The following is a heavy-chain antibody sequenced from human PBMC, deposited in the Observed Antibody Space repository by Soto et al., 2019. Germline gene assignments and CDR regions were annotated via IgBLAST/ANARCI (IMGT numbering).Heavy chain of an antibody. CDR2: ISSSSSYI. CDR3: ARDRFPITIPSASGGMDV. Sequence: PGGSLRLACAASGFTFSSYSMNWVRQAPGKGLEWVSSISSSSSYIYYADSVKGRFTISRDNAKNSMYLQMNSLRAEDTAVYYCARDRFPITIPSASGGMDVWGQVSTVTVSS. V-gene: IGHV3-21*01. CDR1: GFTFSSYS. J-gene: IGHJ6*02. D-gene: IGHD3-9*01.